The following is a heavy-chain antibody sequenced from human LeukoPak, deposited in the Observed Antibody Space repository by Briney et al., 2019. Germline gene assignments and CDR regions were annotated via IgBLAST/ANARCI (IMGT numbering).Heavy chain of an antibody. CDR3: ARGRYCSGHNCYFDY. D-gene: IGHD2-15*01. Sequence: GSLRLSCAASEFTFRSYEMNWVRQAPGKGLERISYIISTGNTIYYVDSVQGRFTISRDNAKNSLYLQMNSLGAEDTAVYYCARGRYCSGHNCYFDYWGQGTLVTVSS. V-gene: IGHV3-48*03. CDR1: EFTFRSYE. J-gene: IGHJ4*02. CDR2: IISTGNTI.